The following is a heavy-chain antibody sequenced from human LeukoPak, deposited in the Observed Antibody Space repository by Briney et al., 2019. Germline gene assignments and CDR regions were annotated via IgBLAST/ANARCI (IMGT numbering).Heavy chain of an antibody. J-gene: IGHJ4*02. CDR2: IYYSGST. Sequence: SETLPLTCTVSGGSISSGGYYWSWIRQHPGKGLEWIGYIYYSGSTYYNPSLKSRVTISVDTSKNQFSLKLSSVTAADTAVYYCARELRDFDWLLLDYWGQGTLVTVSS. CDR3: ARELRDFDWLLLDY. CDR1: GGSISSGGYY. V-gene: IGHV4-31*03. D-gene: IGHD3-9*01.